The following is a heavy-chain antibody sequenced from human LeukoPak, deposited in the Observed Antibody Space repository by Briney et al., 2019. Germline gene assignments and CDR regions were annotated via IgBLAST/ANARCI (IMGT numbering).Heavy chain of an antibody. D-gene: IGHD2-2*01. Sequence: ASVKVSCKASGYTFMNYGITWVRQAPGQGLEWMGWISVYNGNTNSAQRLQGRVAMTADTSTSTAYMELRGLRYDDTAVYYCARGIWDIVIVPAAKGLGYWGQGTLVTVSS. V-gene: IGHV1-18*01. J-gene: IGHJ4*02. CDR3: ARGIWDIVIVPAAKGLGY. CDR2: ISVYNGNT. CDR1: GYTFMNYG.